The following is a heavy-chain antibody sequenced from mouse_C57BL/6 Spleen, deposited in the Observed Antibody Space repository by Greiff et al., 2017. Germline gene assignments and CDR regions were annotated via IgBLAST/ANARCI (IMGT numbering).Heavy chain of an antibody. V-gene: IGHV2-6*03. Sequence: VQRVESGPGLVAPSQSLSITCTVSGFSLTSYGVHWVRQPPGKGLEWLVVIWSDGSTTYNSALKSRLSISKDNSKSQVFLKMNSLQTDDTAMYYCASSTMITTPALYAMDYWGQGTSVTVSS. CDR2: IWSDGST. CDR3: ASSTMITTPALYAMDY. CDR1: GFSLTSYG. D-gene: IGHD2-4*01. J-gene: IGHJ4*01.